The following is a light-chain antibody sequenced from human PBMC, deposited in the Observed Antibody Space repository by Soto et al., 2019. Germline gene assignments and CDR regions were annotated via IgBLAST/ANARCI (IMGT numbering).Light chain of an antibody. V-gene: IGKV1-5*01. CDR3: QQYNSYS. J-gene: IGKJ1*01. Sequence: DIQMTPSASSLSASVGERVTITCLASKSISNWLAWYQQKPGKAPKLLIYHASTLESGVPSRFSGSGSGTEFTLTISSLQPDDFATYYCQQYNSYSFGQGTKVDIK. CDR1: KSISNW. CDR2: HAS.